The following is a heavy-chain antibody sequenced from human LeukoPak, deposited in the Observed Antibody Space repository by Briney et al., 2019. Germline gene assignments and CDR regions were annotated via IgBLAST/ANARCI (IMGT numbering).Heavy chain of an antibody. Sequence: GGSLRLSCAASGFTFSDYYMSWIRQAPGKGLEWVSYISSSGSNIYYADSVKGRFTISRDNAKNSLYLQMNSLRAEDTAVYYCARRVCSGGSCPFDYRGQGTLVTVSS. V-gene: IGHV3-11*04. CDR1: GFTFSDYY. J-gene: IGHJ4*02. CDR2: ISSSGSNI. D-gene: IGHD2-15*01. CDR3: ARRVCSGGSCPFDY.